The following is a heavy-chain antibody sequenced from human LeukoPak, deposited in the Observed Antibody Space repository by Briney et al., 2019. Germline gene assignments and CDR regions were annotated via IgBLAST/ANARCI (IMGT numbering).Heavy chain of an antibody. Sequence: PGGCLRLSGAASGFTLISNEMDSVRLAPGKGMEWVSYISSSGSTIYYADSVKGRFTISRDNAKNSLYLQTNSLRAEDTALYYCARRRVTFVRGVDITSYYFDYWGQGTLVTVSS. CDR2: ISSSGSTI. D-gene: IGHD3-10*01. CDR1: GFTLISNE. V-gene: IGHV3-48*03. CDR3: ARRRVTFVRGVDITSYYFDY. J-gene: IGHJ4*02.